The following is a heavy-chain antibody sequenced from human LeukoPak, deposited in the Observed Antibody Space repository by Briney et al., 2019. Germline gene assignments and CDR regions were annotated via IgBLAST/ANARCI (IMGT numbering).Heavy chain of an antibody. CDR3: ATYRQVMLPFEA. CDR2: ISASGADT. Sequence: PGGSLRLSCTTSGFIFAKYAMAWVRQSPGKGLEWVSTISASGADTYYADSVRGRFTISRDNSRSTLLLQMNSLRGEDTAIYYCATYRQVMLPFEAWGQGTLVTVSS. J-gene: IGHJ5*02. D-gene: IGHD5-18*01. CDR1: GFIFAKYA. V-gene: IGHV3-23*01.